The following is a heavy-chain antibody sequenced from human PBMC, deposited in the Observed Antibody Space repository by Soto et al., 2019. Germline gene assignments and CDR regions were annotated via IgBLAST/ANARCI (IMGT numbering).Heavy chain of an antibody. V-gene: IGHV3-30*18. CDR3: AKIVVVVATDAFDI. Sequence: PGGSLRLSCAASGFTFSSYGMRWVRQAPGKGLEWVAVISYDGSNKYYADSVKGRFTISRDNSKNTLYLQMNSLRAEDTAVYYCAKIVVVVATDAFDIWGQGTMVTVS. D-gene: IGHD2-15*01. CDR2: ISYDGSNK. CDR1: GFTFSSYG. J-gene: IGHJ3*02.